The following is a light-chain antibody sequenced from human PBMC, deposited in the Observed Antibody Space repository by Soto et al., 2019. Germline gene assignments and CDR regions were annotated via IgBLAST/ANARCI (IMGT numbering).Light chain of an antibody. CDR2: AAS. CDR3: QQSHGIPYT. CDR1: QTITGY. Sequence: DIQMTQSPSSLSASVGDRVTITCRASQTITGYLNWYQQRPGKAPKLLIYAASSLQSGVPSRFSGSGSGTDFTLTINSLQPEDFATYYCQQSHGIPYTFGPGTKLEIK. J-gene: IGKJ2*01. V-gene: IGKV1-39*01.